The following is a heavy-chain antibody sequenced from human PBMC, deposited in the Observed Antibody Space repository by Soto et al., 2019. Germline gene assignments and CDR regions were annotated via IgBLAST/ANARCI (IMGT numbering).Heavy chain of an antibody. Sequence: ASVKVSCKASGGTFGSQGIAWVRQAPGQGLEWMGGFIAMLGTPTYAKKVQGRATISADESLTSSYLELRSLRSEDTGVYFCARGAMANFDYWGQGTVVTVS. CDR2: FIAMLGTP. CDR3: ARGAMANFDY. J-gene: IGHJ4*02. CDR1: GGTFGSQG. D-gene: IGHD5-18*01. V-gene: IGHV1-69*13.